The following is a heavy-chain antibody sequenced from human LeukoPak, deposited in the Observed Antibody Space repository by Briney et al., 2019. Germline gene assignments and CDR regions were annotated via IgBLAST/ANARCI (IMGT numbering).Heavy chain of an antibody. Sequence: PGGSLRLSCAASGLTVSSNYMSWVRQAPGKGLEWVSVIYSGGSTYYADSVKGRFTISRDNSKNTLYLQMNSLRAEDTAVYYCGRGGGGDYFDYWGQGTLVTVSS. D-gene: IGHD3-16*01. J-gene: IGHJ4*02. V-gene: IGHV3-53*01. CDR1: GLTVSSNY. CDR2: IYSGGST. CDR3: GRGGGGDYFDY.